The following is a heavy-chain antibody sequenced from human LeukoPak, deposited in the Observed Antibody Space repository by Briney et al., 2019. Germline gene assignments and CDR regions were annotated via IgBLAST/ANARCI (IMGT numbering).Heavy chain of an antibody. J-gene: IGHJ4*02. Sequence: SISSSSSYIYYADSLKGRFTISRDNAKNSLYLQMNSLRAEDTAVYYCARDAAGTTSFFDYWGQGTLVAVSS. CDR3: ARDAAGTTSFFDY. CDR2: ISSSSSYI. D-gene: IGHD1-1*01. V-gene: IGHV3-21*01.